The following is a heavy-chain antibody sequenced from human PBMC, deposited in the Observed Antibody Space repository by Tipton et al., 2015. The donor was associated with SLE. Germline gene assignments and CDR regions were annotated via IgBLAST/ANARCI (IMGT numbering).Heavy chain of an antibody. Sequence: TLSLTCSVSGGSINVYYWSWVRQPPGKGLEWIGYVSYSGSTNYNPSLPSRVTISVDTSKNQFSLKLTSVTATDTAVYYCVRQRLWSDYWGQGNLVTVSS. CDR3: VRQRLWSDY. V-gene: IGHV4-59*08. CDR2: VSYSGST. CDR1: GGSINVYY. J-gene: IGHJ4*02. D-gene: IGHD2-21*01.